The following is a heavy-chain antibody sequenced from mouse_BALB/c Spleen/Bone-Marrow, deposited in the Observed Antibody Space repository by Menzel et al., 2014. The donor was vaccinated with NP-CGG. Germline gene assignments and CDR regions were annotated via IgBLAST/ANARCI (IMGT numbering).Heavy chain of an antibody. CDR3: TRDWDDAMDY. J-gene: IGHJ4*01. CDR2: IRLKSNSFAT. CDR1: GFTFSGYW. Sequence: EVQLQESGGGLVQPGGSMQLSCVASGFTFSGYWMNWVRQSPEKGLEWIGEIRLKSNSFATHYAESVKGRFTISRDDSKGSVYLQMNNLRAEDTGIYYCTRDWDDAMDYWGQGTSVTVSS. D-gene: IGHD4-1*01. V-gene: IGHV6-6*02.